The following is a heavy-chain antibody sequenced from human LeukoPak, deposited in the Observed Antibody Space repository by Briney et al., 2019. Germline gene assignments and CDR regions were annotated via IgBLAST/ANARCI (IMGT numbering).Heavy chain of an antibody. CDR2: ISYDGTNK. Sequence: PGGSLRLSCAGSGFIFSSYGMNWVRQAPGKGLEWVAIISYDGTNKDDGESVKGRFTISRDNSKLYLQMNSLRTDDTAVYYCARDGNRWQEPLAYWGQGTLVTVSS. CDR1: GFIFSSYG. CDR3: ARDGNRWQEPLAY. J-gene: IGHJ4*02. D-gene: IGHD1-14*01. V-gene: IGHV3-30*03.